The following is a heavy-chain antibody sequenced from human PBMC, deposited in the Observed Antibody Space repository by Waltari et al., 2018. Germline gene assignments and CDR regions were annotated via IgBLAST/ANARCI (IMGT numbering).Heavy chain of an antibody. CDR3: ASYCSGGSCYHYFDY. V-gene: IGHV4-38-2*01. J-gene: IGHJ4*02. CDR2: IYHSGST. Sequence: QVQLQESGPGLVKPSETLSLTCAVSVYSISSGYSWGCIRQPPGKGLEWIGSIYHSGSTYYNPSLKSRVTISVDTSKNQFSLKLSSVTAADTAVYYCASYCSGGSCYHYFDYWGQGTLVTVSS. D-gene: IGHD2-15*01. CDR1: VYSISSGYS.